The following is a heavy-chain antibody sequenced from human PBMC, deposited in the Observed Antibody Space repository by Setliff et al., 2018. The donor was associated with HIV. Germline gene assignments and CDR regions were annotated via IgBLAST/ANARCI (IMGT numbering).Heavy chain of an antibody. CDR2: IRYDGSNK. CDR3: AKQGSGYDYYYMDV. Sequence: GSLRLSCAASGFTFSSYGMHWARQAPGKGLEWVAFIRYDGSNKYYADSVKGRFTISRDNSKNTLYLQMNSLRAEDTAVYYCAKQGSGYDYYYMDVWGKGTTVTVSS. J-gene: IGHJ6*03. V-gene: IGHV3-30*02. D-gene: IGHD3-22*01. CDR1: GFTFSSYG.